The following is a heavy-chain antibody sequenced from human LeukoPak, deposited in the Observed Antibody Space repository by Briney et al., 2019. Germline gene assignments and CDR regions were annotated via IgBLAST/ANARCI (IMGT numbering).Heavy chain of an antibody. CDR3: ARGRNSGWYVFRRESDY. D-gene: IGHD6-19*01. CDR2: INHSGST. V-gene: IGHV4-34*01. Sequence: SETLSLTCTVSGGSMSPYHWSWIRQPPGKGLEWIGEINHSGSTNYNPSLKSRVTISVDTSKNQFSLKLSSVTAADTAVYYCARGRNSGWYVFRRESDYWGQGTLVTVSS. J-gene: IGHJ4*02. CDR1: GGSMSPYH.